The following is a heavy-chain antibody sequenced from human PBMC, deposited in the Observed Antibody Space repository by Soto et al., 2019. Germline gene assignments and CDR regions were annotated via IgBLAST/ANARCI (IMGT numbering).Heavy chain of an antibody. CDR2: IYYSGST. Sequence: SETLSLTCTVSGDSISSYYWSWIRQPPGKGLEWIGYIYYSGSTNYNPSLKSRVTISVDTSKNQFSLKLSSVSAADTAVYYCANYSSGRAFDIWGQGTMVTVS. V-gene: IGHV4-59*01. CDR3: ANYSSGRAFDI. D-gene: IGHD6-19*01. CDR1: GDSISSYY. J-gene: IGHJ3*02.